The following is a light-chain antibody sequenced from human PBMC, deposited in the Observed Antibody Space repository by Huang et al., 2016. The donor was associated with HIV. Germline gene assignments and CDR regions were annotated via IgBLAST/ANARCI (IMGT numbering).Light chain of an antibody. CDR1: RVVSSSS. CDR3: QQYGSTRYS. J-gene: IGKJ2*03. V-gene: IGKV3-20*01. CDR2: GAT. Sequence: EIVLAQSPDTLSLSPGEGATLSCRASRVVSSSSLAWYQQKPGQAPRLISYGATIRATGIPDRFSGSGSGTDFTLTISRLEPEDFAMYYCQQYGSTRYSFGQGTRLEIK.